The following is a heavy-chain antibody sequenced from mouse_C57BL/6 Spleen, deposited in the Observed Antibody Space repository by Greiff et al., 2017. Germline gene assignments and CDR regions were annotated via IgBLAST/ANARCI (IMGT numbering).Heavy chain of an antibody. D-gene: IGHD2-3*01. CDR2: INPSTGGT. CDR3: ARKGDGYLDY. J-gene: IGHJ2*01. CDR1: GYSFTGYY. V-gene: IGHV1-42*01. Sequence: EVQLQQSGPELVKPGASVKISCKASGYSFTGYYMNWVKQSPEKSLEWIGEINPSTGGTTYNQKFKAKATLTVDKSSSTAYMQLKSLTSEDSAVYYCARKGDGYLDYWGQGTTLTVSS.